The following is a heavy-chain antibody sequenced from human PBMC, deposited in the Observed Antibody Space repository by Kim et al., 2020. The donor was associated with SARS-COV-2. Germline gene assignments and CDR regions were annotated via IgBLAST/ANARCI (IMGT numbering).Heavy chain of an antibody. Sequence: GGSLRLSCAASGFTFSSYAMHWVRQAPGKGLEWVAVISYDGSNKYYADSVKGRFTISRDNSKNTLYLQMNSLRAEDTAVYYCARDKSTLWFGEFLRYYYGMDVWGQGTTVTVSS. V-gene: IGHV3-30*04. CDR1: GFTFSSYA. CDR2: ISYDGSNK. J-gene: IGHJ6*02. D-gene: IGHD3-10*01. CDR3: ARDKSTLWFGEFLRYYYGMDV.